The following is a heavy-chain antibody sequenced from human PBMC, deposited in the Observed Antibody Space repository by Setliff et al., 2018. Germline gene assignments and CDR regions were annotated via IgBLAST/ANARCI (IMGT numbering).Heavy chain of an antibody. CDR1: GYTFTSYA. CDR3: ARDPSGVYYYYGMDV. J-gene: IGHJ6*02. CDR2: INTNTXXX. V-gene: IGHV7-4-1*02. Sequence: ASVKVSCKASGYTFTSYAMNWVRQAPGQGLEWMGWINTNTXXXXXAQGFXXRFVFSLDTSVSTAYLQISSLKAEDTAVYYCARDPSGVYYYYGMDVWGQGTTVTVSS. D-gene: IGHD1-26*01.